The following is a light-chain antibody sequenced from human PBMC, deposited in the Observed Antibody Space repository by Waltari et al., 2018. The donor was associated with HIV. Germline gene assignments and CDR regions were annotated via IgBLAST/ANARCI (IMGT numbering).Light chain of an antibody. CDR2: DNE. CDR3: GTWDSSLSLYV. CDR1: NSNLGNNF. V-gene: IGLV1-51*01. Sequence: QSILTQPPSVSAAPGPKVTTSCSGDNSNLGNNFVSWYQQVPGRAPRLLIYDNEKRPSGIPDRFSASKAGVSATLGIAGLQIVDEADYYCGTWDSSLSLYVFGPGTTVAVL. J-gene: IGLJ1*01.